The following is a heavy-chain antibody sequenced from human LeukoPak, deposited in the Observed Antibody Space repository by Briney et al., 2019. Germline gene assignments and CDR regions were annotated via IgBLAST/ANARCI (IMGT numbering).Heavy chain of an antibody. Sequence: GGSLRLSCAASGFTFSSYGMHWVRQAPGKGLEWVAVIWYDGSNKYYADSVKGRFTISRDNSKNTLYLQMNSLRAEDTAVYYCARVTHYDFWSGYPADYWGQGTLVTVSS. CDR2: IWYDGSNK. CDR1: GFTFSSYG. CDR3: ARVTHYDFWSGYPADY. D-gene: IGHD3-3*01. J-gene: IGHJ4*02. V-gene: IGHV3-33*01.